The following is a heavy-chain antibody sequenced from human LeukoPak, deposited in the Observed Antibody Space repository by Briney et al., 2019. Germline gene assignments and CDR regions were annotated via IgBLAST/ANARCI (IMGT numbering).Heavy chain of an antibody. D-gene: IGHD4/OR15-4a*01. CDR3: AKAFSSAYDYGPTDS. V-gene: IGHV3-23*01. Sequence: PGGPLRLSCAASGFTFTSYAMICVRQAPGKGLECVSTINKSGGITYYADSVKGRFTISRDNSKNTLYLQMDSAGAEDTVVYYCAKAFSSAYDYGPTDSWGQGTLVTVSS. CDR2: INKSGGIT. J-gene: IGHJ4*02. CDR1: GFTFTSYA.